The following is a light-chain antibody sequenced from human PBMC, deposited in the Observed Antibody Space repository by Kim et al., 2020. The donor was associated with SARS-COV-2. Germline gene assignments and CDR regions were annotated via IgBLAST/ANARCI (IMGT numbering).Light chain of an antibody. J-gene: IGLJ2*01. CDR3: QVWDSDSDHPWL. CDR1: NMGRKT. CDR2: YDS. Sequence: PGMTDRCTGGGDNMGRKTVLWYQQRPAQATVLVIKYDSDRPSGSPERFSGSNSGTTATLTISRVEAEDGADYYCQVWDSDSDHPWLFGGGTQLTVL. V-gene: IGLV3-21*01.